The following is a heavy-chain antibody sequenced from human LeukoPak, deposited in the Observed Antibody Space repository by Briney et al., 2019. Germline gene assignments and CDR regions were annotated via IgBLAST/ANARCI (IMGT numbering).Heavy chain of an antibody. CDR2: ISSSSSTI. CDR1: GFTFSSYS. J-gene: IGHJ4*02. V-gene: IGHV3-48*01. CDR3: ARESWGYCSGGSCYHFDY. D-gene: IGHD2-15*01. Sequence: GGSLRLSCAASGFTFSSYSMNWVRQAPGKGLEWVSYISSSSSTIYYADSVKGRFTISRENAKNSLYLQMNSLRAEDTAVYYCARESWGYCSGGSCYHFDYWGQGTLVTVSS.